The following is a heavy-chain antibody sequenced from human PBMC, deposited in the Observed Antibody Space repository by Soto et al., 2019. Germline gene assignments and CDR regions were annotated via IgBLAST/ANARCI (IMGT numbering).Heavy chain of an antibody. Sequence: QVQLQESGPGLVKPSETLSLTCTVSGGSISSYYWSWIRQPPGKGLEWIGDIYYSGSTNYNPSLKSRVTISVDTSKNQFSLKLSSVTAADTAVYYCARHYYYDSSGYLGYDGFDIWGQGTMVTVSS. CDR3: ARHYYYDSSGYLGYDGFDI. J-gene: IGHJ3*02. CDR2: IYYSGST. V-gene: IGHV4-59*01. D-gene: IGHD3-22*01. CDR1: GGSISSYY.